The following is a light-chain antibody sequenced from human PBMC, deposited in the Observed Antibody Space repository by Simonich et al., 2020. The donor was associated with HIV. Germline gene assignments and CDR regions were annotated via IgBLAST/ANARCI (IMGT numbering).Light chain of an antibody. J-gene: IGKJ4*01. CDR2: TAS. Sequence: DIQMTQSPSTLSASVGDRVTITCRASPRMNIWLAWYQQKPGKAPNLLIYTASTLQSGVPSRFSGSGSGTEFTLTINSLQPDDFATYYCQVFNTYSLSFGGGTRVEIK. CDR3: QVFNTYSLS. CDR1: PRMNIW. V-gene: IGKV1-5*03.